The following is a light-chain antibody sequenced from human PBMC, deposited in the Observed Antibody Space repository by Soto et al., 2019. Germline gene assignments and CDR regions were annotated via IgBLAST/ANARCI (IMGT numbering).Light chain of an antibody. CDR2: LGS. Sequence: DCVMTQSPLSLAVTPGEPAAISCRSNQSLLHSNGKNYLDWFLQKPGQSPQVPINLGSNRASGVPDRFSGSGSGTDFTLKISRVEAEDVGVYYCMQGLHIPITFGQGTRLEIK. CDR3: MQGLHIPIT. J-gene: IGKJ5*01. V-gene: IGKV2-28*01. CDR1: QSLLHSNGKNY.